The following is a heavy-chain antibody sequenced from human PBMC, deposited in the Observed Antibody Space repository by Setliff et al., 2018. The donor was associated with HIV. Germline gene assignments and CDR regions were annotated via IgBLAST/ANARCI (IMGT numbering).Heavy chain of an antibody. J-gene: IGHJ4*02. CDR1: GFTVSSHY. D-gene: IGHD2-2*01. CDR2: IYSDGST. V-gene: IGHV3-66*02. CDR3: ARLRLFSSALDY. Sequence: LRLSCAASGFTVSSHYMSWVRQAPGKGLEWVSTIYSDGSTYHADSVKGRFTLSRDNSKNTLFLQMNSLRPEDTAVFYCARLRLFSSALDYWGQGTLVTVSS.